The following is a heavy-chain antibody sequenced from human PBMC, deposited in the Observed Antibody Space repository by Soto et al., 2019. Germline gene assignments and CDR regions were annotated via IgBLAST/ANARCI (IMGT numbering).Heavy chain of an antibody. D-gene: IGHD3-3*01. CDR2: ISPTGGVT. J-gene: IGHJ4*02. CDR3: VKDLRTTILGGLRGFEY. V-gene: IGHV3-23*01. Sequence: GGSLRLSCAASGFTFDTFGMNWVRQAPGQGPEWVSAISPTGGVTHYAASVEGRFIISRDNSNNGLYLQMNSLRAEDTAVYYCVKDLRTTILGGLRGFEYWGQGTLVTVSS. CDR1: GFTFDTFG.